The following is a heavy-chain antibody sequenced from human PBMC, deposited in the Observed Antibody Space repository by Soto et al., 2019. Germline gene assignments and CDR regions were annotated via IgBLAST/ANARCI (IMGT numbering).Heavy chain of an antibody. CDR2: FYYSWTT. CDR3: EKLVRDDVRRSDLDH. Sequence: ETLSLTCPVSGDSITASYSNWAWIRQPPGKGLEWIGTFYYSWTTSQNPPLRSRITISGDTSRNQFSLNLRSVTAADSGVYYCEKLVRDDVRRSDLDHWGQGTLVTVYS. J-gene: IGHJ4*02. D-gene: IGHD3-10*02. CDR1: GDSITASYSN. V-gene: IGHV4-39*01.